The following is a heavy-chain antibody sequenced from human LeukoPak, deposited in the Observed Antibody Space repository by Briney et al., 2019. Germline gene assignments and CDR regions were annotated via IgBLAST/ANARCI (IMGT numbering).Heavy chain of an antibody. CDR1: GFTFSSFP. CDR2: ISGTGGGT. CDR3: AKVSAGDSSGQFDS. V-gene: IGHV3-23*01. J-gene: IGHJ4*02. Sequence: GGSLRLSCAASGFTFSSFPMTWVRQAPGKGLEWVSLISGTGGGTFYTPSLRGRFTISRDNSKDTLYLRMRSLKPEDTAVYYCAKVSAGDSSGQFDSWGRGTLVTVSS. D-gene: IGHD6-19*01.